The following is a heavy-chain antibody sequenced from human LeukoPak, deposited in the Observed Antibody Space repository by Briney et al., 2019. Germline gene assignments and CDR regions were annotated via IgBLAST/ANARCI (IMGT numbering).Heavy chain of an antibody. CDR2: IYSGGST. Sequence: GGSLRLSCAASGFTVSSNYMSWVRQAPGKGLEWVSVIYSGGSTYYADSVKGRFTISRDNSKNTLYLQMNSLRAEDTAVYYCASTSSGYSSTVFDIRGQGTMVTVSS. J-gene: IGHJ3*02. V-gene: IGHV3-53*01. CDR3: ASTSSGYSSTVFDI. CDR1: GFTVSSNY. D-gene: IGHD6-13*01.